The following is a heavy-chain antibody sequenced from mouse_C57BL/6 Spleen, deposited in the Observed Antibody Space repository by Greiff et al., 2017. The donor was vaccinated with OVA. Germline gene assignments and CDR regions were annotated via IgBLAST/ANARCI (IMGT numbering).Heavy chain of an antibody. CDR2: IDPSDSYT. J-gene: IGHJ4*01. CDR3: ARRRTGNYYAMDY. CDR1: GYTFTSYW. V-gene: IGHV1-59*01. D-gene: IGHD2-1*01. Sequence: QVQLQQPGAELVRPGTSVKLSCKASGYTFTSYWMHWVKQRPGQGLEWIGVIDPSDSYTNYNQKFKGKATLTVDTSSSTAYMQLSSLTSEDSAVYYCARRRTGNYYAMDYWGQGTSVTVSS.